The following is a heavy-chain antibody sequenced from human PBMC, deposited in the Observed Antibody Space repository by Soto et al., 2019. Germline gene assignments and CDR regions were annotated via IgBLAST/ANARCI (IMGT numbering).Heavy chain of an antibody. D-gene: IGHD6-6*01. V-gene: IGHV3-23*01. CDR1: GFTFSSYA. CDR2: ISGSGGST. J-gene: IGHJ4*02. CDR3: AKGDSSSPYFDY. Sequence: GGSLRLSCAASGFTFSSYAMSWVRQAPGKGLEWVSAISGSGGSTYYADSVKGRFTISRDNSKNTLYLQMNSLRAEDRAVYYCAKGDSSSPYFDYWGQGTLVTVSS.